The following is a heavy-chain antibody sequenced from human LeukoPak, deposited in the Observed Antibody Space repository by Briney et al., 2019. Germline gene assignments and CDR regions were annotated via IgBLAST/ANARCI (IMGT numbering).Heavy chain of an antibody. Sequence: GASVKVSCKASGGTFSSYAISWVRQAPGQGLEWMGGIIPIFGTTNYAQKFQGRATITADESTSTAYMELSSLRSDDTAVYYCARDSRHYYDTSGYHHYFDYWGQGTLVTVSS. CDR3: ARDSRHYYDTSGYHHYFDY. D-gene: IGHD3-22*01. CDR1: GGTFSSYA. J-gene: IGHJ4*02. CDR2: IIPIFGTT. V-gene: IGHV1-69*01.